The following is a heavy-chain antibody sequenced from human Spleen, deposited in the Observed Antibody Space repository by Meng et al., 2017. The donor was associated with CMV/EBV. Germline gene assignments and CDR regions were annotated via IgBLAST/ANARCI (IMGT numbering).Heavy chain of an antibody. CDR2: INSDGSST. CDR3: VRGDSSSWYAFSGDY. V-gene: IGHV3-74*01. Sequence: GESLKISCAASGFTFSDYSMHWVRQAPGKGLVWVSRINSDGSSTSYADSVKGRFTISRDNAKNTLYLQMSSLRAEDTAVYYCVRGDSSSWYAFSGDYWGLGTLVTVSS. D-gene: IGHD6-13*01. J-gene: IGHJ4*02. CDR1: GFTFSDYS.